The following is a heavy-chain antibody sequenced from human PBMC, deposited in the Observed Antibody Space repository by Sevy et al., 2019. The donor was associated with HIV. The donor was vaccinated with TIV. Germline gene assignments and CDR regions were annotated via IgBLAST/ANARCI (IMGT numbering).Heavy chain of an antibody. D-gene: IGHD1-1*01. CDR1: GGTFSNYG. J-gene: IGHJ4*02. CDR2: MIPIFGTP. Sequence: ASVKVSCKASGGTFSNYGFHWVRQAPGQGLEWMGGMIPIFGTPNYAQQFQDRVTITADGSTSTAYMELSSLTSDYTAVYYCATSGTTGTTSHFDFWGPGTLVTVSS. V-gene: IGHV1-69*13. CDR3: ATSGTTGTTSHFDF.